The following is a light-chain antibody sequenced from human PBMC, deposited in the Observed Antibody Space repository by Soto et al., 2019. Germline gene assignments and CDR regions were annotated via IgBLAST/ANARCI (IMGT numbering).Light chain of an antibody. CDR2: KAS. V-gene: IGKV1-5*03. J-gene: IGKJ2*01. Sequence: DIQMTQFPSTLSASIGDRVTITCRASQTISSWLAWYQQKPGKAPKLLIYKASSLEIEVPSRFSGSGSGTDFTLTISSLQPDDFATYYCQQYDSYPSTFGQGTRLEIK. CDR3: QQYDSYPST. CDR1: QTISSW.